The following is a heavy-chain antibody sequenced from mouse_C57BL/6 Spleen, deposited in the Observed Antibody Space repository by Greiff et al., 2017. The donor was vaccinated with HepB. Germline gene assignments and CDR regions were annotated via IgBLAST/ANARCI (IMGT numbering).Heavy chain of an antibody. CDR3: ARSTGWYFDY. D-gene: IGHD4-1*01. Sequence: EVKLVESEGGLVQPGSSMKLSCTASGFTFSDYYMAWVRQVPEKGLEWVANINYDGSSTYYLDSLKSRFIISRDNAKNILYLQMSSLKSEDTATYYCARSTGWYFDYWGQGTTLTVSS. CDR2: INYDGSST. J-gene: IGHJ2*01. V-gene: IGHV5-16*01. CDR1: GFTFSDYY.